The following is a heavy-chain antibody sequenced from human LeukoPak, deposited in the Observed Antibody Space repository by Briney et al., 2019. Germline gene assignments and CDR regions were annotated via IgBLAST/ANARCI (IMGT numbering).Heavy chain of an antibody. CDR2: IYYSGST. V-gene: IGHV4-59*08. J-gene: IGHJ4*02. Sequence: WXWXXXXPGKGVEGGGYIYYSGSTNYNPSLKSRVTISVDTSKNQFSLKLSSVPAADTAVYYCARLYYDSSGYYYGYWGQGTLVTVSS. D-gene: IGHD3-22*01. CDR3: ARLYYDSSGYYYGY.